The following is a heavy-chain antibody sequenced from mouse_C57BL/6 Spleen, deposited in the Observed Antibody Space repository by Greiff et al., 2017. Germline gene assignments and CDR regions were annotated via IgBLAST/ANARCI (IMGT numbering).Heavy chain of an antibody. CDR2: ISSGSSTI. Sequence: EVQGVESGGGLVKPGGSLKLSCAASGFTFSDYGMHWVRQAPEKGLEWVAYISSGSSTIYYADTVKGRFTISRDNAKNTLFLQMTSLRSEDTAMYYCARSLGKDYYAMDYWGQGTSVTVSS. CDR1: GFTFSDYG. V-gene: IGHV5-17*01. J-gene: IGHJ4*01. D-gene: IGHD2-1*01. CDR3: ARSLGKDYYAMDY.